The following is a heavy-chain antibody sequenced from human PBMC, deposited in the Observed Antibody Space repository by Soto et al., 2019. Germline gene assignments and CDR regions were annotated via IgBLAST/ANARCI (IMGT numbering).Heavy chain of an antibody. CDR2: IYYSGST. CDR3: ARVRGNYYDSSGYYSGEYYFDY. D-gene: IGHD3-22*01. V-gene: IGHV4-59*01. J-gene: IGHJ4*02. CDR1: CCSIHSYY. Sequence: SGTLSPTCPFLCCSIHSYYLSWIPQPPREGLEWIGYIYYSGSTNYNPSLKSRVTISVDTSKNQFSLKLSSVTAADTAVYYCARVRGNYYDSSGYYSGEYYFDYWGQGTLVTVSS.